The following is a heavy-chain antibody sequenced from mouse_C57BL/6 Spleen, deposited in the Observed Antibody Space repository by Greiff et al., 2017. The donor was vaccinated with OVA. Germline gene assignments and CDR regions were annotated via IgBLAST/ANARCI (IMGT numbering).Heavy chain of an antibody. CDR1: GYTFTSYW. D-gene: IGHD2-4*01. CDR3: ASKRDYDGFAY. CDR2: IDPSDSYT. Sequence: VQLQQPGAELVKPGASVKLSCKASGYTFTSYWMQWVKQRPGQGLEWIGEIDPSDSYTNYNQKLKGKATLTEDTSSSTAYMQLSSLTSEDSAVYYCASKRDYDGFAYWGQGTLVTVSA. J-gene: IGHJ3*01. V-gene: IGHV1-50*01.